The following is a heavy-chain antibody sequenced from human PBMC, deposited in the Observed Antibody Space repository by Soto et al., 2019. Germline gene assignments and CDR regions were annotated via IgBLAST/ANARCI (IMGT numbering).Heavy chain of an antibody. D-gene: IGHD3-22*01. V-gene: IGHV1-2*04. CDR1: GYTFTGYY. Sequence: ASVKVSCKASGYTFTGYYTHWVRQAPGQGLEWMGWINPNSGGTNYAQKFQGWVTMTRDTSISTAYMELSRLRSDDTAVYYCVRGGRYDSSGYYTLSDRFDPWGQGTLVTVSS. J-gene: IGHJ5*02. CDR2: INPNSGGT. CDR3: VRGGRYDSSGYYTLSDRFDP.